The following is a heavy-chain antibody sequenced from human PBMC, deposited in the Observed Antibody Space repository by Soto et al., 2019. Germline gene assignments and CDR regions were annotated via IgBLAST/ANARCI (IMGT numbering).Heavy chain of an antibody. CDR3: VHKLDTADWFGP. CDR1: GFSLSNGGVG. D-gene: IGHD5-18*01. J-gene: IGHJ5*02. V-gene: IGHV2-5*01. CDR2: IYWNNDK. Sequence: SVPTLVNPTQTLTLTCTFSGFSLSNGGVGVGWIRQPPGKALERVALIYWNNDKRYSPSLKSRLTITKDTSKNQVVLTLTNVDPVDTATYYCVHKLDTADWFGPWGQGTMVTVSS.